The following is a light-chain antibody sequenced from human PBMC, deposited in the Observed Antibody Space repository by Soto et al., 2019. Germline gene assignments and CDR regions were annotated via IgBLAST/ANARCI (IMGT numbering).Light chain of an antibody. CDR3: QQYASSPLT. J-gene: IGKJ4*01. Sequence: EIVLTQSPGTLSLSPGERATLSCRASQSVGRNFLARYQQKAGQAPRLLIHGASSRATGIPDRFSGSGSGTDFSLTISRLEPEDCAVYYCQQYASSPLTFGGGTKVE. V-gene: IGKV3-20*01. CDR2: GAS. CDR1: QSVGRNF.